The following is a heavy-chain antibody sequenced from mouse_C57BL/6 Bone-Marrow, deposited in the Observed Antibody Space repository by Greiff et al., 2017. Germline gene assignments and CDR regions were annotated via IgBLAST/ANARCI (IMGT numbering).Heavy chain of an antibody. CDR3: TRTGYCYGSRLFAN. CDR1: GYAFTNYL. Sequence: QVQLQQSGAELVRPGTSVKVSCKASGYAFTNYLIEWVKQRPGQGLEWIGVINPGSGGTNYNETFKGEATLTADKSSSTAYMQLSSLISEDTAVYFCTRTGYCYGSRLFANGGRGNLVTVSA. V-gene: IGHV1-54*01. CDR2: INPGSGGT. D-gene: IGHD1-1*01. J-gene: IGHJ3*01.